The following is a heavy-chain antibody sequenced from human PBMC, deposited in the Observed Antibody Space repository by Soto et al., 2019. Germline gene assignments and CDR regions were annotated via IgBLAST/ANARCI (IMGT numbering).Heavy chain of an antibody. CDR1: VYSFTSYW. J-gene: IGHJ3*02. V-gene: IGHV5-10-1*01. CDR2: IDPSDSYT. CDR3: ARHSYSSSLARAFDI. Sequence: GESLKISCKGSVYSFTSYWISWVRQMPGKGLEWMGRIDPSDSYTNYSPSFQGHVTISADKSISTAYLQWSSLKASDTAMYYCARHSYSSSLARAFDIWGQGTMVTVSS. D-gene: IGHD6-13*01.